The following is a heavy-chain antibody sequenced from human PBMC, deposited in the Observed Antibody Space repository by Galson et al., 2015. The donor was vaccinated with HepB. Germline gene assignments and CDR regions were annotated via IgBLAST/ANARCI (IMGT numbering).Heavy chain of an antibody. J-gene: IGHJ4*02. CDR3: ARTYSSSSRGKNREAY. D-gene: IGHD6-6*01. Sequence: LSLTCAVYGGSFSGYYWSWIRQPPGKGLEWIGEINHSGSTNYNPSLKSRVTISVDTSKNQFSLKLSSVTAADTAVYYCARTYSSSSRGKNREAYWGQGTLVTVSS. CDR1: GGSFSGYY. CDR2: INHSGST. V-gene: IGHV4-34*01.